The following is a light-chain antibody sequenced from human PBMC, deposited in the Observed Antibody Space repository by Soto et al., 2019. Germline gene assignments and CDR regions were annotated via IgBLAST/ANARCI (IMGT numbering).Light chain of an antibody. Sequence: QSVLTQPPSSSGTPGQRVTISCSGSSSNIGSNTVNWYQQLPGTAPKLLIYSTNQRPSVVPDRFSGSKSGTSDSLAISGLQSEDEADYYCAAWDDSLNSTVFGGGTKVTVL. J-gene: IGLJ2*01. CDR2: STN. V-gene: IGLV1-44*01. CDR1: SSNIGSNT. CDR3: AAWDDSLNSTV.